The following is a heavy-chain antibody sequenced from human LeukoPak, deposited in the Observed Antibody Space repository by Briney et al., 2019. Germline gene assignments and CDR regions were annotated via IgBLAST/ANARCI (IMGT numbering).Heavy chain of an antibody. V-gene: IGHV3-30*09. D-gene: IGHD2-2*01. CDR1: GFTFSSYA. CDR3: ARESEGGTGTSCPDY. Sequence: GGSLRLSCAASGFTFSSYAMHWVRQAPGKGLEWVAGIQSNGRNKYYVDSVKGRFAISRDNSKSTLYLQVNSLRVEDTALYYCARESEGGTGTSCPDYWGQGTLVTVSS. CDR2: IQSNGRNK. J-gene: IGHJ4*02.